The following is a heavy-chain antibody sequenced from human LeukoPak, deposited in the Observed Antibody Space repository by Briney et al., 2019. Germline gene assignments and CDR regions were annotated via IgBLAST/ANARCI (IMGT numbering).Heavy chain of an antibody. CDR1: GGSISSYY. CDR3: ATGGLHDSYYYYMDV. CDR2: IYTSGST. Sequence: SETLSLTCTVSGGSISSYYWSWIRQPAGKGLEWIGRIYTSGSTNCNPSLKSRVTMSADTSKNQFSLKLSSVTAADTAVYYCATGGLHDSYYYYMDVWGKGTTVTVSS. V-gene: IGHV4-4*07. J-gene: IGHJ6*03. D-gene: IGHD3-22*01.